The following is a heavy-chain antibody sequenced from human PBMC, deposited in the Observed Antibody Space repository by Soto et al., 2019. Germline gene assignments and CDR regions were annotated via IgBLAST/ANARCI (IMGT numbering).Heavy chain of an antibody. V-gene: IGHV4-30-2*01. Sequence: TLSLTCAASGGSISSGGYSWRWIRQPPXKGLEWIRYIYHSGSTYYNPSLRSRVTISVDTTKNQFSLRLSSVTAADTAVYYCAREELGYCSGGSCPGGWFDPWGQGTLVTVCS. J-gene: IGHJ5*02. CDR2: IYHSGST. CDR1: GGSISSGGYS. D-gene: IGHD2-15*01. CDR3: AREELGYCSGGSCPGGWFDP.